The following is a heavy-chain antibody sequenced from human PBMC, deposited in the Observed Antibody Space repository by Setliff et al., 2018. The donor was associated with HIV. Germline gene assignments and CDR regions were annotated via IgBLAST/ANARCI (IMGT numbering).Heavy chain of an antibody. J-gene: IGHJ6*02. Sequence: PGESLKISCGASGFTFSSFWMHWVRQAPGKGLVWVSRINNDGSSIDYADFVKGRFTISRDNAKNMMYLEMNSLGGEDTAVYYCTRDRGYDILTGYYMDVWGQGTKVTVS. CDR2: INNDGSSI. CDR3: TRDRGYDILTGYYMDV. V-gene: IGHV3-74*01. CDR1: GFTFSSFW. D-gene: IGHD3-9*01.